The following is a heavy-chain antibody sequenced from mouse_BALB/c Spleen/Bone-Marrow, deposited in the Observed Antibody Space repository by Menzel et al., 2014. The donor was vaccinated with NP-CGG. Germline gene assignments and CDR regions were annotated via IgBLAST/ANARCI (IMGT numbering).Heavy chain of an antibody. CDR2: ITPSTGYI. CDR3: AWPRFAY. Sequence: VQLQQSGAELAKPGASVKMSCKASGYTFTSYWMHWIKQRPGQGLEWIGYITPSTGYIEYNQKFKDRATLTADKSSSTAYMQLSSLTSEDSAVYYCAWPRFAYWGQGTLVTVSA. J-gene: IGHJ3*01. CDR1: GYTFTSYW. V-gene: IGHV1-7*01.